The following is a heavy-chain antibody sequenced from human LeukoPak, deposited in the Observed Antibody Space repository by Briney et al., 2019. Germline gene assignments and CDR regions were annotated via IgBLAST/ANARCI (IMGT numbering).Heavy chain of an antibody. CDR1: GGSFSGYY. J-gene: IGHJ5*02. D-gene: IGHD3-22*01. V-gene: IGHV4-34*01. CDR2: INHSGST. Sequence: TSETLSLTCAVYGGSFSGYYWSWIRQPPGKGLEWIGEINHSGSTNYNPSLKSRVTISVDTSKNQFSLKLSSVTAADTAVYYCARDLDYYDSSGYRNWFDPWGQGTLVTVSS. CDR3: ARDLDYYDSSGYRNWFDP.